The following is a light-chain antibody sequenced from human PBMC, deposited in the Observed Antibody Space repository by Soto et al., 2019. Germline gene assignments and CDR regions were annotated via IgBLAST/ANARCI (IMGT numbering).Light chain of an antibody. Sequence: EIVLTQSPATLSLSPGERATLSCRASQSVSSYLAWYQQKPGQAPRLLIYDASNRATGIPARFSGSGSWTDFTLTISSLEPEDFAVYYCQQRSNWPPYTFAQGTKLEIK. V-gene: IGKV3-11*01. J-gene: IGKJ2*01. CDR3: QQRSNWPPYT. CDR2: DAS. CDR1: QSVSSY.